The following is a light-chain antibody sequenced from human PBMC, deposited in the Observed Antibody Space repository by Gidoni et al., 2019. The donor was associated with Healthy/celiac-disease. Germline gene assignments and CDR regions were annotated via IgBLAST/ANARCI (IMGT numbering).Light chain of an antibody. CDR3: SSYTSSSTYV. J-gene: IGLJ1*01. CDR1: SSDVGGYNY. CDR2: DVS. Sequence: QSALPQPASVSGSPGRAITISCNGTSSDVGGYNYVSWYQQHPGKAPKLMIYDVSNRPSGVSNRFSGSTSGNTASLTISGLQAEDEADYYCSSYTSSSTYVFGTGTKLTVL. V-gene: IGLV2-14*03.